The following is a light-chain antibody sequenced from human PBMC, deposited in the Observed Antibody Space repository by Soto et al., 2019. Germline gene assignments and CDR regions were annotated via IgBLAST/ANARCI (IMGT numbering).Light chain of an antibody. CDR1: QSMTTK. J-gene: IGKJ2*01. CDR2: GAF. Sequence: EIVMTQSPATLSVSPGEGVTLSCRASQSMTTKLAWYQQKPGQAPRLLIHGAFTRATGIPSRFSGSGSGTDFTLTISSLQPEDFATYYCQQSYSTPYTFGQGTKLEIK. CDR3: QQSYSTPYT. V-gene: IGKV3-15*01.